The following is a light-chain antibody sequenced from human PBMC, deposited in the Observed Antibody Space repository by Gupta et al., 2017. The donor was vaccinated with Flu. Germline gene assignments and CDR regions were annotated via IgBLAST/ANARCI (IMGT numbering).Light chain of an antibody. Sequence: EIVMTQSPATLSVSPGERATLFCRASQSLSGDVAWYQQKPGQAPRLLIYGASTRAAGSPAKCSGSGDETEFNLTISGRQPEDFGVYYCQQEDGGHRMITFGQGTPVDIK. CDR2: GAS. CDR1: QSLSGD. V-gene: IGKV3-15*01. J-gene: IGKJ5*01. CDR3: QQEDGGHRMIT.